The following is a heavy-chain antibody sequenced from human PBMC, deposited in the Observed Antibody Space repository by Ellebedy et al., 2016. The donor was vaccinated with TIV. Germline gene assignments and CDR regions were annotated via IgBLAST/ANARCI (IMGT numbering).Heavy chain of an antibody. D-gene: IGHD5-24*01. J-gene: IGHJ4*02. CDR1: GFTFSSYG. CDR2: IWYDGSNE. CDR3: ARGEGWIDN. V-gene: IGHV3-33*01. Sequence: GGSLRLXXAASGFTFSSYGMHWVRQAPGKGLEWVSSIWYDGSNEHYDDSVKGRFTISRDNSKNSLYLQMNSLRAEDTAVYFCARGEGWIDNWGQGTLVTVSS.